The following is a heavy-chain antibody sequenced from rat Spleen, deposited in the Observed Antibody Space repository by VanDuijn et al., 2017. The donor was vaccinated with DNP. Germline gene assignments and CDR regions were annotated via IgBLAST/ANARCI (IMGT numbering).Heavy chain of an antibody. J-gene: IGHJ3*01. Sequence: QVQLQQSGTELAKPGSSVKISCKASGYTFTSYYIGWIKQTTGQGLEYIGYINTGSGGTNYNEKFKGKATLTVDKSSSTAFMQLSSLTPDDSAVYYCTRSYYSSNYIYWFGYWGQGTLVTVSS. CDR1: GYTFTSYY. D-gene: IGHD1-2*01. CDR3: TRSYYSSNYIYWFGY. V-gene: IGHV1-43*01. CDR2: INTGSGGT.